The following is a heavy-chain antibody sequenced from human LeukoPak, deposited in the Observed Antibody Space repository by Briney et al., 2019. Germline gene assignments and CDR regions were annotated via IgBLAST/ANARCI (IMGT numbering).Heavy chain of an antibody. CDR1: GGTSSSYA. J-gene: IGHJ6*03. CDR2: ISVYNGNT. D-gene: IGHD1-14*01. CDR3: ARGGHGPEVYYYYMDV. Sequence: GASVKVSCKASGGTSSSYAISWVRQAPGQGLEWMGWISVYNGNTIYAQKLQGRVTMTTDTSTSTAYMELRSLRSDDTAVYYCARGGHGPEVYYYYMDVWGKGTTVTVSS. V-gene: IGHV1-18*01.